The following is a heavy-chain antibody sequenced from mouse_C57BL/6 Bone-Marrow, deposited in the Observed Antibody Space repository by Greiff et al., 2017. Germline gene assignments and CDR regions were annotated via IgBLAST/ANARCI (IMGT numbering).Heavy chain of an antibody. V-gene: IGHV1-18*01. Sequence: EVQLQQSGPELVKPGASVKISCKASGYTFTDYNMDWVKQSPGKSLEWIGDINPNNGGTIYNQKFKGKATLTVDKSSSTAYMELRSLTSEDAAVYYCARSRPYYFDYWGQGTTLTVSS. CDR3: ARSRPYYFDY. J-gene: IGHJ2*01. CDR2: INPNNGGT. CDR1: GYTFTDYN.